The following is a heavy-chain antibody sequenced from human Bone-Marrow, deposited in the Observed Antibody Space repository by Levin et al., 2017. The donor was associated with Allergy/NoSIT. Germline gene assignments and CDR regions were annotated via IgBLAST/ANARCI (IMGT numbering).Heavy chain of an antibody. CDR1: GFTFSSYA. CDR3: ANAGPRMVRYYMDV. Sequence: PGGSLRLSCAASGFTFSSYAMSWVRQAPGKGLEWVSAISGSGGSTYYADSVKGRFTISRDNSKNTLYLQMNSLRAEDTAVYYCANAGPRMVRYYMDVWGKGTTVTVSS. V-gene: IGHV3-23*01. J-gene: IGHJ6*03. CDR2: ISGSGGST. D-gene: IGHD3-10*01.